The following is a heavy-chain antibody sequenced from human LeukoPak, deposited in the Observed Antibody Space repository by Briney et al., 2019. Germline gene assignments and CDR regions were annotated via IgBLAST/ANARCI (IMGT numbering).Heavy chain of an antibody. CDR1: GFTFSNYA. D-gene: IGHD6-13*01. J-gene: IGHJ5*02. V-gene: IGHV3-30-3*01. CDR3: ARDSRGIAAAGMELDP. CDR2: ISYDGSNK. Sequence: QSGGSLRLSCAASGFTFSNYAMHWVRQAPGKGLERVAVISYDGSNKYYADSVKGRFTISRDNSKNTLYLQMNSLRAEDTAVYYCARDSRGIAAAGMELDPWGQGTLVTVSS.